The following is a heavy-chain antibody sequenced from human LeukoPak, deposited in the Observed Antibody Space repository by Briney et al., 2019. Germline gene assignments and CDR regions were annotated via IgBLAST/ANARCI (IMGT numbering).Heavy chain of an antibody. CDR1: GDTISTTNSY. J-gene: IGHJ5*01. D-gene: IGHD2-2*01. CDR3: ARDQEHCSGTSCYPYWYDS. CDR2: LYYSGSS. V-gene: IGHV4-39*07. Sequence: SETLSLTCTVSGDTISTTNSYRGWIRQPPGKGLEWIGSLYYSGSSYYNPSLKSRVTMSIDTSKNQFSLKLSSVTAADTAVYFCARDQEHCSGTSCYPYWYDSWGQGTLVTVSS.